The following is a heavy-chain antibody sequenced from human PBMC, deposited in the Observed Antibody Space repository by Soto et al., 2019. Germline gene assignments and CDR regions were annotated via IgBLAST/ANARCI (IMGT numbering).Heavy chain of an antibody. D-gene: IGHD3-22*01. CDR3: AKENSLSYDSSGSDY. CDR2: ISGSGGST. V-gene: IGHV3-23*01. CDR1: GGSISSSSYY. Sequence: LQLQESGPGLVKPSETLSLTCTVSGGSISSSSYYWGWIRQPPGKGLEWVSAISGSGGSTYYADSVKGRFTISRDNSKNTLYLQMNSLRAEDTAVYYCAKENSLSYDSSGSDYWGQGTLVTVSS. J-gene: IGHJ4*02.